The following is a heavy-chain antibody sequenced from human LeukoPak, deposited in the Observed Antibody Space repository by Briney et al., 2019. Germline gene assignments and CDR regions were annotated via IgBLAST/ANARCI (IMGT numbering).Heavy chain of an antibody. CDR3: ARSRFVTARGSGTARRAPFDY. D-gene: IGHD3-10*01. J-gene: IGHJ4*02. CDR2: IYYSGST. Sequence: ETLSLTCTVSDGSISSSSYYWGWIRQPPGKGLEWIGSIYYSGSTYYNPSLKSRVTISVDTSKNQFSLKLSSVTAADTAVYYCARSRFVTARGSGTARRAPFDYWGQGTLVTVSS. V-gene: IGHV4-39*07. CDR1: DGSISSSSYY.